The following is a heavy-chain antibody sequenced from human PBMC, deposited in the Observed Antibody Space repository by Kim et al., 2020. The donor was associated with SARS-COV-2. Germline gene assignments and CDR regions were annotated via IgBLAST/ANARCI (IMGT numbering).Heavy chain of an antibody. D-gene: IGHD1-7*01. J-gene: IGHJ4*02. CDR3: ARGGPLYNWNYEDFDY. Sequence: SLKGRVTISRNNAKNSLYLQRNSLRAEETAVYYCARGGPLYNWNYEDFDYWGQGTLVTVSS. V-gene: IGHV3-21*01.